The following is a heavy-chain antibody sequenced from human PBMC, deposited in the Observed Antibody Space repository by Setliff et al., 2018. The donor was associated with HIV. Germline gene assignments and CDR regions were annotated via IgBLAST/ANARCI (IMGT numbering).Heavy chain of an antibody. CDR2: INPNSGNT. Sequence: GASVKVSCKASGGTFSSYDISWVRQAPGQGLEWMGWINPNSGNTNFAHKLQGRATMTTDTSTNTAYMELRSLRSDDTAVYYCARAGYYDSSGYYGLGAFDIWGQGTMVT. CDR3: ARAGYYDSSGYYGLGAFDI. D-gene: IGHD3-22*01. V-gene: IGHV1-18*01. CDR1: GGTFSSYD. J-gene: IGHJ3*02.